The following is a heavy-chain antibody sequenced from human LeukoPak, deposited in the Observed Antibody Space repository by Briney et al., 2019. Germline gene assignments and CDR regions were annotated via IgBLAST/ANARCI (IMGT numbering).Heavy chain of an antibody. D-gene: IGHD3-16*01. V-gene: IGHV3-30*03. J-gene: IGHJ2*01. CDR2: VSYDGREK. CDR1: GLAFSSFS. CDR3: ASDPNRLISMSGGYFAL. Sequence: PGGSLRLSCAASGLAFSSFSMHWVRQAPGRGLEWVSGVSYDGREKYYADSVKGRFTISRDNSKNTLFLHMNSLGTEDTSVYYCASDPNRLISMSGGYFALWGRGTLVTVSS.